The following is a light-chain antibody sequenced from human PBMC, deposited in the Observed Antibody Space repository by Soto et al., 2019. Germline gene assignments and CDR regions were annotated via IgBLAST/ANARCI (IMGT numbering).Light chain of an antibody. CDR1: SSNIGRNT. V-gene: IGLV1-44*01. Sequence: QSVLSQPPSASGTPGQRVAISCSGSSSNIGRNTVNWYQQLPGTAPKLLIYDNNRRPSGVPDRFSGSKSGTSASLAISGLQSEDEADYYCAAWDDSLTGLNVFGTGTEVTVL. CDR3: AAWDDSLTGLNV. CDR2: DNN. J-gene: IGLJ1*01.